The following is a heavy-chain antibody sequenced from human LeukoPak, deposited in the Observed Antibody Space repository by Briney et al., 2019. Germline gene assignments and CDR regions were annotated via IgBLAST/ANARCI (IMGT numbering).Heavy chain of an antibody. J-gene: IGHJ4*02. CDR2: IGWDGTGT. D-gene: IGHD6-13*01. V-gene: IGHV3-43*01. CDR3: AGGPDGTPRFDY. CDR1: GFTFDDYT. Sequence: GGSLRLSCAASGFTFDDYTMYWVRQGPGKGLEWVSLIGWDGTGTYHADSVRGRFTISRDNSKYSLSLQMNSLRTEDSALYYCAGGPDGTPRFDYWGQGTLVTVSS.